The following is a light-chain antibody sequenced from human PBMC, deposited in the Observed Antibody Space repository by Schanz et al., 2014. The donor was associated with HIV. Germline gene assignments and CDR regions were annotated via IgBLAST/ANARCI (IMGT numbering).Light chain of an antibody. CDR3: QQYGSSPFT. Sequence: DIVMTQSPVTLSVSPGESATLSCRASQSVGTNFAWYQQKLGQGPRLLIYAASSRATGIPDRFSGSGSGTDFTLTISRLEPEDFAVYYCQQYGSSPFTFGPGTKVDIK. CDR2: AAS. V-gene: IGKV3-20*01. CDR1: QSVGTN. J-gene: IGKJ3*01.